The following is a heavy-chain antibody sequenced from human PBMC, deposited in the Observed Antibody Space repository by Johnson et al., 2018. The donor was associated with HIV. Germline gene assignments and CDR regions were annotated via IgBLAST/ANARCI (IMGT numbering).Heavy chain of an antibody. Sequence: VHLVESGGGVVQPGTSLRLSCAASGFTFSSYAMSWVRQAPGKGLEWVSAISGSGGSTYYADSVKGRFTISRDNSKNTLSLQMNSLRAEDTAVYFCARDGKYSSIGPDAFDVWGQGTMVAVSS. CDR3: ARDGKYSSIGPDAFDV. CDR1: GFTFSSYA. D-gene: IGHD6-13*01. V-gene: IGHV3-23*04. J-gene: IGHJ3*01. CDR2: ISGSGGST.